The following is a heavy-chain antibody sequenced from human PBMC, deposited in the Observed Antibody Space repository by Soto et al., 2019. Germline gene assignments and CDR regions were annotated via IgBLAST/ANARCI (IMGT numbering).Heavy chain of an antibody. Sequence: QVQLVQSGAEVKKPGASVKVSCKASGYTFTSYGISSVRQAPGQGLEWMGWISAYNGNTNYAQKLQGRVTMTTDTSTSTAYMELRSLRSDDTAVYYCARDPLGSSGWTDAEYFQHWGQGTLVTVSS. CDR1: GYTFTSYG. J-gene: IGHJ1*01. CDR2: ISAYNGNT. V-gene: IGHV1-18*01. D-gene: IGHD6-19*01. CDR3: ARDPLGSSGWTDAEYFQH.